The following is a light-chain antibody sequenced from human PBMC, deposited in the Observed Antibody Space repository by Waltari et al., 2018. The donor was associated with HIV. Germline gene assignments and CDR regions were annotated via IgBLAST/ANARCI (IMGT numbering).Light chain of an antibody. CDR3: SSYTSSSVV. J-gene: IGLJ2*01. CDR2: DVS. V-gene: IGLV2-14*01. CDR1: SSDVGGYNY. Sequence: QSALTQPASVSGSPGQSITISYTGTSSDVGGYNYVSWYQQHPGKAPKLMIYDVSNRPSGVSNRFSGSKSGNTASLTISGRQAEDEADYYCSSYTSSSVVFGGGTKLTVL.